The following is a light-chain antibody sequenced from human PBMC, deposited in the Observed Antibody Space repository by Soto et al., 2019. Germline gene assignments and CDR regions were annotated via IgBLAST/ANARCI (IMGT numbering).Light chain of an antibody. CDR1: TSNIGYNF. V-gene: IGLV1-51*02. CDR3: ATWESSRSIAV. CDR2: END. Sequence: QSVLTQPPSVSAAPGQRVTISCSGSTSNIGYNFVSWYQQFPGAAPKLLIFENDKRVSGTPDRFSGSKSGTSGTLAITGLQTGEEADDYCATWESSRSIAVFGGGTKVTVL. J-gene: IGLJ2*01.